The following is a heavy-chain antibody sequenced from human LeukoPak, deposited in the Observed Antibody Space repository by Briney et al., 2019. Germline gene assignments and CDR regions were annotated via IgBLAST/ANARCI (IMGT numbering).Heavy chain of an antibody. D-gene: IGHD1-26*01. J-gene: IGHJ4*02. V-gene: IGHV3-23*01. CDR3: AKSPPEIVGATNYFDY. CDR2: ISGSGCST. Sequence: VGSLRLSRAASGFTFSSYAMSWVRQAPGKGLEWVSAISGSGCSTYYADSVKGRFTISRDNSKNTLYLQMNSLRAEDTAVYYCAKSPPEIVGATNYFDYWGQGTLVTVSS. CDR1: GFTFSSYA.